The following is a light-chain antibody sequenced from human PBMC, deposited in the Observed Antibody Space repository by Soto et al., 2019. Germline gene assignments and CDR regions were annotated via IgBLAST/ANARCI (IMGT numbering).Light chain of an antibody. J-gene: IGKJ2*01. V-gene: IGKV3-11*01. CDR3: QQRTDWPPVYT. Sequence: DIVLTQSPDTLSLSPGERATLSCRASQSVSSNYLAWYQQKPGQAPRLLIYDVSNRAAGIPARFSGSGSGTDFTLTISSLEPEDFAVYYCQQRTDWPPVYTFGQGTKLEIK. CDR2: DVS. CDR1: QSVSSNY.